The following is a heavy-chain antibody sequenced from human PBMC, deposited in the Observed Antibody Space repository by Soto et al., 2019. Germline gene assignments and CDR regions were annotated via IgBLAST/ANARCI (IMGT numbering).Heavy chain of an antibody. D-gene: IGHD6-13*01. V-gene: IGHV4-30-4*01. CDR3: ASRGPAAAEFDY. CDR2: IHHSGST. J-gene: IGHJ4*02. Sequence: LVNPTQTLTLTCTFSGFSLSTSGVGVGWIRQPPGKGLEWIGYIHHSGSTYYNPSLKSRVAISLDTSKNQFSLKLSPVTAADTAVYYCASRGPAAAEFDYWGQGTLVTASS. CDR1: GFSLSTSGVG.